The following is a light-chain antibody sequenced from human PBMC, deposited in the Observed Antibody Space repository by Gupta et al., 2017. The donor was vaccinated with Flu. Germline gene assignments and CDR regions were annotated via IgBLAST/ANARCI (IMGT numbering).Light chain of an antibody. CDR3: QQYYSIPQT. Sequence: DIVMTQSPDSLAVSLGERATINCKSSQSVLYSSNNKNYLAWYQQKPGQPPKLLIYWASTRESGVPDRFSGSGSRTDFTLTISNLQAEDVAVYYCQQYYSIPQTFGQGTKLEIK. CDR2: WAS. CDR1: QSVLYSSNNKNY. V-gene: IGKV4-1*01. J-gene: IGKJ2*01.